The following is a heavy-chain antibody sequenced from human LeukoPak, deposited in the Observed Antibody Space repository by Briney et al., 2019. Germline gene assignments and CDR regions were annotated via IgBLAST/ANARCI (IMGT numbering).Heavy chain of an antibody. CDR2: INSDGSST. J-gene: IGHJ4*02. CDR3: AVRGVITTDPSDY. CDR1: GFAFSTYW. D-gene: IGHD3-10*01. Sequence: GGSVRLSCAASGFAFSTYWMHWVRQAPGKGLVWVSRINSDGSSTSYADSVKGRFTISRDNAKNTLYLQMNSLRAEDTAVYYCAVRGVITTDPSDYWGQGTLVTVSS. V-gene: IGHV3-74*01.